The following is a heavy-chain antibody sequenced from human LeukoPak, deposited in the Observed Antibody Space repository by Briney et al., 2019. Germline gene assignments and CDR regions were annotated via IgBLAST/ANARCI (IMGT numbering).Heavy chain of an antibody. D-gene: IGHD5-18*01. CDR2: INPNSGGT. CDR1: GYTFTGYY. V-gene: IGHV1-2*02. CDR3: ARETGKAMVRGNWFDP. J-gene: IGHJ5*02. Sequence: ASVKVSCKASGYTFTGYYMHWVRQAPGQGLEWMGWINPNSGGTNYAQKFQGRVTMTRDTSISTAHMELSRLRSDDTAVYYCARETGKAMVRGNWFDPWGQGTLVTVSS.